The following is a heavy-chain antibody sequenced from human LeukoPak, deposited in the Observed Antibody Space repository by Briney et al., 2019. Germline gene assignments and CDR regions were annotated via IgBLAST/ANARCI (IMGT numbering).Heavy chain of an antibody. D-gene: IGHD2-15*01. CDR1: GGTFSSYA. V-gene: IGHV1-69*13. Sequence: SVKVSCKASGGTFSSYAISWVRQAPGQGLEWMGGIIPIFGTANYAQKFQGRVTITADESTSTAYMELSSLRSEDTAVYYCTRAIYCSGGSCHWEFDYWGQGTLVTVSS. J-gene: IGHJ4*02. CDR2: IIPIFGTA. CDR3: TRAIYCSGGSCHWEFDY.